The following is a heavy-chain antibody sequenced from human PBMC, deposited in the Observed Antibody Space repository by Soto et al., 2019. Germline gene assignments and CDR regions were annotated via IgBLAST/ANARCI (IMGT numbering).Heavy chain of an antibody. D-gene: IGHD5-12*01. J-gene: IGHJ4*02. CDR2: IFSSGST. CDR1: GGSINTFY. Sequence: LSLTCTVSGGSINTFYWSWVRQPAGRGLEWIGRIFSSGSTSFNPSLESRVAMSVDTSKNHFSLNLSSVTAADMAAYYCAREGSYSAYNFAHGIQLWSFDFWGQGALVTVSS. V-gene: IGHV4-4*07. CDR3: AREGSYSAYNFAHGIQLWSFDF.